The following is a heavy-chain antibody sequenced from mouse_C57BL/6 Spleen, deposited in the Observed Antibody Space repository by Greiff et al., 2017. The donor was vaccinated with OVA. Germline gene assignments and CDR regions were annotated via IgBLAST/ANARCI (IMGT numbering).Heavy chain of an antibody. V-gene: IGHV1-53*01. CDR3: ARVGDDYGSSYALFAY. Sequence: QVQLQQPGTELVKPGASVKLSCKASGYTFTSYWMHWVKQRPGQGLEWIGNINPSNGGTNYNEKFKSKATLTVDKSSSTAYMQLSSLTSEDSAVYYCARVGDDYGSSYALFAYWGQGTLVTVSA. J-gene: IGHJ3*01. D-gene: IGHD1-1*01. CDR1: GYTFTSYW. CDR2: INPSNGGT.